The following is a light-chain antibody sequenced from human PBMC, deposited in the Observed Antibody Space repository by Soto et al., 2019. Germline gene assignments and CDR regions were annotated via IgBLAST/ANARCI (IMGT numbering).Light chain of an antibody. V-gene: IGLV1-47*01. CDR2: RNN. Sequence: QSVLTQPPSASGTPGQRVTISCSGSSXNIGTNSIYWYQQLPGTAPKLLIYRNNQRPSGVPDRFSGSKSGTSASLAISGLRSEDEADYYCCSYAGSYTWVFGGGTQLTVL. CDR1: SXNIGTNS. CDR3: CSYAGSYTWV. J-gene: IGLJ3*02.